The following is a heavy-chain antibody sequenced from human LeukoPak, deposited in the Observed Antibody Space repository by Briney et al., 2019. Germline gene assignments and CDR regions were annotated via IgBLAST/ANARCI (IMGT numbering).Heavy chain of an antibody. CDR1: GFTFNTYS. CDR2: II. Sequence: GGSLRLSCAASGFTFNTYSMNWVRQAPGKGLEWVSSIIYYADSVKGRFTISRGNAKNELYLQMNSLRAEDTAVYYCVRDGGVDRLGVAVTDGFDPWGQGTLVSVSS. V-gene: IGHV3-21*01. J-gene: IGHJ5*02. D-gene: IGHD6-19*01. CDR3: VRDGGVDRLGVAVTDGFDP.